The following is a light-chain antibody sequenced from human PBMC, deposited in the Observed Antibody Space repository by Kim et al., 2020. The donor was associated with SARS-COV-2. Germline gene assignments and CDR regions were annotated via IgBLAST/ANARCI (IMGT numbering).Light chain of an antibody. CDR1: SLRSYY. Sequence: SSELTQDPAVSVALGQTVRITCQGDSLRSYYATWYQQKPGQAPILVIYGKNNRPSAIPDRFSGSSSGNTASLTITGAQAEDEADYYCNSRDSSGNHVVFGGGTKVTVL. CDR3: NSRDSSGNHVV. V-gene: IGLV3-19*01. J-gene: IGLJ2*01. CDR2: GKN.